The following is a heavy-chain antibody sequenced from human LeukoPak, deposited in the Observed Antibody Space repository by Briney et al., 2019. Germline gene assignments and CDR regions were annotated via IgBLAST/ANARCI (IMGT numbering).Heavy chain of an antibody. CDR2: IRSKIHGGTT. J-gene: IGHJ3*02. CDR1: GFTFGDYA. CDR3: AKESGWTDNKNNAFDI. Sequence: GGSLRLSCTASGFTFGDYAMSWFRQAPGTGLEWVSCIRSKIHGGTTEYAASVKGRFTISRDDSKSIAYLQMNSLKSEDGAVYYCAKESGWTDNKNNAFDIWGQGTMVTVSS. V-gene: IGHV3-49*03. D-gene: IGHD1-1*01.